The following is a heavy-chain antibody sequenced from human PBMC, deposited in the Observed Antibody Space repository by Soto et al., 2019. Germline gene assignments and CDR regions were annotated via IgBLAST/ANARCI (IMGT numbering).Heavy chain of an antibody. V-gene: IGHV3-23*01. D-gene: IGHD6-19*01. CDR1: GFTFSSYA. Sequence: EVQLLESGGGLVQPGGSLRLSCAASGFTFSSYAMRWVRQAPVKGLEWVSAISGSGGSTYYADSVKGRFTISRDNSKNTLYLQMNSVRAEYTAVYDCARRGSGGQYDYWGQGTLVTVSS. CDR2: ISGSGGST. J-gene: IGHJ4*02. CDR3: ARRGSGGQYDY.